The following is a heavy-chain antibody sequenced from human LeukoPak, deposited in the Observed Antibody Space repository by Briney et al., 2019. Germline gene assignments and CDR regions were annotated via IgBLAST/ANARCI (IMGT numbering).Heavy chain of an antibody. Sequence: SETLSLTCTVSGGSISSGGYYWSWIRQPPGKGLEWIGYIYHSGSTYYNPSLKSRVTTSVDRSKNQFSLKLSSVTAADTAVYYCARDRPGDYGLDYWGQGTLVTVSS. CDR1: GGSISSGGYY. V-gene: IGHV4-30-2*01. CDR2: IYHSGST. D-gene: IGHD4-17*01. J-gene: IGHJ4*02. CDR3: ARDRPGDYGLDY.